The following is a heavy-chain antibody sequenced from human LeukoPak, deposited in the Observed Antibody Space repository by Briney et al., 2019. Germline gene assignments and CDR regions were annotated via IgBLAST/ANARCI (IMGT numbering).Heavy chain of an antibody. J-gene: IGHJ4*02. CDR1: GFTFSSYA. V-gene: IGHV3-23*01. Sequence: PGGSLRLSWAASGFTFSSYAMSWVRQARGKGMGWVSAISGSGGNTYYADSVKGRFTISRDNSKNTLYLQMNSLRAEDTAVYYCAKDLGYCSGGSCYQPFDYWGQGTLGTVS. CDR2: ISGSGGNT. CDR3: AKDLGYCSGGSCYQPFDY. D-gene: IGHD2-15*01.